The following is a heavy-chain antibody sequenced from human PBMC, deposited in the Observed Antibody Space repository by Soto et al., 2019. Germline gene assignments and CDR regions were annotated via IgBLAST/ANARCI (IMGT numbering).Heavy chain of an antibody. CDR2: INPKNGVT. J-gene: IGHJ4*02. Sequence: ASVKVSCKASGYTFTGHFMHRVRQAPGQGLEWMGWINPKNGVTNYAQKFQGRVTVTRDTSVSTAYMELSRLTSDDTALYYCACNYFGSGGSLDFWGQGTLVTVSS. D-gene: IGHD3-10*01. V-gene: IGHV1-2*02. CDR3: ACNYFGSGGSLDF. CDR1: GYTFTGHF.